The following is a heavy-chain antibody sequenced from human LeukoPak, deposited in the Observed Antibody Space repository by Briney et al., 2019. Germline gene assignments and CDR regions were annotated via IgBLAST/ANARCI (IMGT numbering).Heavy chain of an antibody. V-gene: IGHV3-48*04. CDR3: AKDAPTVPIVAKGGNAFDI. J-gene: IGHJ3*02. D-gene: IGHD5-12*01. CDR1: GFTFSSYS. Sequence: GGSLRLSCAASGFTFSSYSMNWVRQAPGRGLEWISYISSISSTIYYADSVKGRFTISRDNAKNSLYLQMNSLRAEDTAVYYCAKDAPTVPIVAKGGNAFDIWGQGTMVTVSS. CDR2: ISSISSTI.